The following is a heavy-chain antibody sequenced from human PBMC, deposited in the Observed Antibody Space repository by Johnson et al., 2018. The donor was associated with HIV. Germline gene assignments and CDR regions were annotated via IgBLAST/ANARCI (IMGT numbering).Heavy chain of an antibody. V-gene: IGHV3-66*01. CDR2: IYSGGST. Sequence: VQLVESGGGLVQPGGSLRLSCAGSGFTVSRNYMSWVRQAPGEGLEWVSIIYSGGSTYYADSVKGRFTISRDTSKNTLYLQMNSLRAEDTAVYYCARDPYYDFLTGPRDAFDIWGQGTMVTVSS. CDR3: ARDPYYDFLTGPRDAFDI. J-gene: IGHJ3*02. D-gene: IGHD3-9*01. CDR1: GFTVSRNY.